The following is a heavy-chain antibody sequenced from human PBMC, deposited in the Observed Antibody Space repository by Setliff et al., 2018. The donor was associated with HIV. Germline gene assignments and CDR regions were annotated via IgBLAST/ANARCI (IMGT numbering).Heavy chain of an antibody. CDR2: VYYSGST. D-gene: IGHD2-21*01. Sequence: SETLSLTCTVSGGSISSSSYYWGWIRQPPGKGLEWIGSVYYSGSTYYNPSLKSRVTISGDTSKNQFSLKLSSVTAADTAVYYCARSYCGGDCSLVVDTFWFDPWGQGTLVTVSS. CDR1: GGSISSSSYY. V-gene: IGHV4-39*07. CDR3: ARSYCGGDCSLVVDTFWFDP. J-gene: IGHJ5*02.